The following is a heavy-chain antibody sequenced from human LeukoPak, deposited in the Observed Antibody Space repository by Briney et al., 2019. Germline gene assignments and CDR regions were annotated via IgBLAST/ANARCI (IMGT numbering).Heavy chain of an antibody. Sequence: SETLSLTCTVSGGSISSSNYYWGWIRQPPGKGLEWIGRIYYSGNTYYKPSLKSRATISVDMSMNQFSLKLTSVTAAETAVYYCARKLLWFGELYYYYYMDVWGKGTAVTVSS. V-gene: IGHV4-39*07. CDR2: IYYSGNT. CDR3: ARKLLWFGELYYYYYMDV. D-gene: IGHD3-10*01. J-gene: IGHJ6*03. CDR1: GGSISSSNYY.